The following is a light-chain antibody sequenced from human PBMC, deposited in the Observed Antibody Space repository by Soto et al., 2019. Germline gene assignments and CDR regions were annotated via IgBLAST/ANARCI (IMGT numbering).Light chain of an antibody. V-gene: IGKV1-39*01. CDR2: AAS. CDR3: QQSDSTPFT. Sequence: DIQMTQCPSSLSSSIGYRVTVTFLSIQSIRSYLNWYQQKQGKAPKLLMYAASSLQSGVPSRFSGSGSGTDFNLTISSLQLEDFVTYYCQQSDSTPFTFGGGTKVDIK. J-gene: IGKJ4*01. CDR1: QSIRSY.